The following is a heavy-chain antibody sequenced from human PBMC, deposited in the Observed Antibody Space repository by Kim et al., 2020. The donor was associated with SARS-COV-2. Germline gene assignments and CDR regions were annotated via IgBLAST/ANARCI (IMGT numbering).Heavy chain of an antibody. D-gene: IGHD5-18*01. Sequence: YAQKFQGRVTMTRDTSTSTVDMELSSLRSEDTAVYYCARVNQVEDTAFDYWGQGTLVTVSS. J-gene: IGHJ4*02. V-gene: IGHV1-46*01. CDR3: ARVNQVEDTAFDY.